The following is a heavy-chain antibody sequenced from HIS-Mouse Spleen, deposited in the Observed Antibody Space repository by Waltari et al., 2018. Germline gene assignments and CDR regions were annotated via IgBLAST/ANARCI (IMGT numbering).Heavy chain of an antibody. CDR3: AREIPYSSSWYDWYFDL. CDR2: IYYSGCT. V-gene: IGHV4-39*07. J-gene: IGHJ2*01. CDR1: GGSISSSSYY. Sequence: QLQLQESDPGLVKPSETLSLTCTVSGGSISSSSYYWGWIRQPPGKGLEWIGSIYYSGCTYYNPSLSSRVTIAVDTSKNQFSLKLSSVTAADTAVYYCAREIPYSSSWYDWYFDLWGRGTLVTVSS. D-gene: IGHD6-13*01.